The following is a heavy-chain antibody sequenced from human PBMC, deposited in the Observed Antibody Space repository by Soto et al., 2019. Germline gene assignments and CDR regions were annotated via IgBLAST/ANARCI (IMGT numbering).Heavy chain of an antibody. Sequence: GGSLRLSCAASGFPFSRYDMHWVRQAPGKGLEWVAVLWFDGSNEYYADSVQGRFTISRDNSKNTLYLQMDSLRAEDTAVYYCAKVLYASESFDSEEAPYGMDVWGQGTTPTVYS. D-gene: IGHD3-10*01. V-gene: IGHV3-33*06. CDR1: GFPFSRYD. J-gene: IGHJ6*02. CDR3: AKVLYASESFDSEEAPYGMDV. CDR2: LWFDGSNE.